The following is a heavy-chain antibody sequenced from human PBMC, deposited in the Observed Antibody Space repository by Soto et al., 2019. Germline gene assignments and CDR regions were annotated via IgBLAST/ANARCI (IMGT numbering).Heavy chain of an antibody. D-gene: IGHD3-22*01. J-gene: IGHJ5*02. CDR3: ARTQYYYDSSAP. V-gene: IGHV3-23*01. Sequence: EVQLLESGGGLVQPGGSLRLSCAASGFTFSSYAMSWVRQAPGKGLEWVSAISGSGGSTYYADSVKGRFTISRDNSKNTLYLQMNSLRAEDTAVYYCARTQYYYDSSAPWGQGTLVTVSS. CDR2: ISGSGGST. CDR1: GFTFSSYA.